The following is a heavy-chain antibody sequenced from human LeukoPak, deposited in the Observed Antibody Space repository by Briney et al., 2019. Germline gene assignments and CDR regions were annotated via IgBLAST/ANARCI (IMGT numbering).Heavy chain of an antibody. CDR1: GGXISSGGYY. CDR3: ARHTYNSGWYYFDY. J-gene: IGHJ4*02. Sequence: SQTLSLTCTVSGGXISSGGYYWSWIRQHPGKGLEWIGYIYYSGSTYYNPSLKSRVTISVDTSKKQFSLRLSSVTAADTAVYYCARHTYNSGWYYFDYWGQGTLVTVSS. CDR2: IYYSGST. D-gene: IGHD6-19*01. V-gene: IGHV4-31*03.